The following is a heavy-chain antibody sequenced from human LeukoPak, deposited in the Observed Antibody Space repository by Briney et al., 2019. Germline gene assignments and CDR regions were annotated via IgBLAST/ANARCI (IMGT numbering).Heavy chain of an antibody. D-gene: IGHD3-3*01. V-gene: IGHV3-30-3*01. Sequence: GGSLRLSCAASGFTFSSYATHWVRQAPGKGLEWVAVISYDGSNKYYADSVKGRFTISRDNSKNTLYLQMNSLRAEDTAVYYCARDSALLEWLFDYWGQGTLVTVSS. CDR2: ISYDGSNK. CDR1: GFTFSSYA. J-gene: IGHJ4*02. CDR3: ARDSALLEWLFDY.